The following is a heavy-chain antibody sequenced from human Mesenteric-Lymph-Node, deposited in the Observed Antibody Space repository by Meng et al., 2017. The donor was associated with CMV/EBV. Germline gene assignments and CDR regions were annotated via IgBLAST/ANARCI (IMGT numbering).Heavy chain of an antibody. CDR2: LNHSGST. J-gene: IGHJ4*02. D-gene: IGHD6-13*01. Sequence: SLACAVYGGSFGGCYWSWIRQPPGKGLEWIGGLNHSGSTNYNPSLKSRVTISVDTSKNQFSLKLSSVTAADTAVYYCARGSAAAPIDWGQGTLVTVSS. CDR3: ARGSAAAPID. V-gene: IGHV4-34*01. CDR1: GGSFGGCY.